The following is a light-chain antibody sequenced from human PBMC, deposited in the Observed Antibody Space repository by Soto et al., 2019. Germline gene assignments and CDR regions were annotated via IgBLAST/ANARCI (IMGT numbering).Light chain of an antibody. V-gene: IGKV3-11*01. CDR2: DAS. Sequence: EIVLTQSPATLSLSPGDRATLSCRASQSVSTYLAWYQQRPGQAPRLLIYDASYRATDIPPRFSGSGSGTDFTRTISSLEPEDFAFYYCQQRRSWPPTITFGQGTRLEIK. CDR3: QQRRSWPPTIT. J-gene: IGKJ5*01. CDR1: QSVSTY.